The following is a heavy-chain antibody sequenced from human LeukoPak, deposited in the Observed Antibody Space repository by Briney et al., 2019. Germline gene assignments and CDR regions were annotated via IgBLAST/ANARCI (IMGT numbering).Heavy chain of an antibody. CDR3: ARLVGATREFDY. CDR1: GGSFSGYY. Sequence: PSETLSLTCAVYGGSFSGYYWSWIRQPPGKGLEWIGEINHSGSTNYNPSLKSRVTISVDTSKNQFSLKLSSATAADTAVYYCARLVGATREFDYWGQGTLVTVSS. CDR2: INHSGST. V-gene: IGHV4-34*01. J-gene: IGHJ4*02. D-gene: IGHD1-26*01.